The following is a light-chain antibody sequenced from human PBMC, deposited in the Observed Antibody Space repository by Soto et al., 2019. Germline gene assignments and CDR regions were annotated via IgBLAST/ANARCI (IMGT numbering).Light chain of an antibody. CDR1: QRVGSNY. CDR3: QQHGNSSQT. V-gene: IGKV3-20*01. J-gene: IGKJ1*01. CDR2: AAS. Sequence: DMLLTQPPGTRSLSPGDRATLSCRASQRVGSNYLAWYHQKSGQPPRLLIYAASTTATAIPDTFSGSGSATAFTLTTSRIEPEDFVVYYCQQHGNSSQTFGQGTKVDIK.